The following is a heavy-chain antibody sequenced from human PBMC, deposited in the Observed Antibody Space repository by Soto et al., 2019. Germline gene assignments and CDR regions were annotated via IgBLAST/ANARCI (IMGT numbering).Heavy chain of an antibody. Sequence: QVQLVESGGGVVQPGRSLRLSCAASGFTFSSYAMHWVRQAPGKGLEWVAVISYDGSNKYYADSVKGRFTISRDNSKNTLYLQMNSLRAEDTAVYYCARDRITMIVVADAFDIWGQGTMVTVSS. CDR1: GFTFSSYA. D-gene: IGHD3-22*01. CDR2: ISYDGSNK. J-gene: IGHJ3*02. CDR3: ARDRITMIVVADAFDI. V-gene: IGHV3-30-3*01.